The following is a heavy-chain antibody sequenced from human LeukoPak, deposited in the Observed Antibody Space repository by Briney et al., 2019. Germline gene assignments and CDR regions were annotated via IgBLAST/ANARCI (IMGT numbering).Heavy chain of an antibody. CDR1: GVSFSGYY. J-gene: IGHJ4*02. Sequence: SETLSLTCAVYGVSFSGYYWSWIRQPPGKGLEWIGEINHSGSTNYNPSLKSRVTISVDTSKNQFSLKLSSVTAADTAVYYCARVKYDYVWGSYRYGHYYFDYWGQGTLVTVSS. V-gene: IGHV4-34*01. CDR3: ARVKYDYVWGSYRYGHYYFDY. D-gene: IGHD3-16*02. CDR2: INHSGST.